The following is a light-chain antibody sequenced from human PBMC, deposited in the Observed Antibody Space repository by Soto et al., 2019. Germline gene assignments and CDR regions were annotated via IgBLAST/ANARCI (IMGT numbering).Light chain of an antibody. CDR2: GAS. CDR1: VSVRTD. J-gene: IGKJ5*01. CDR3: QQYHNWLPIT. V-gene: IGKV3-15*01. Sequence: EIVMTQSPDTLSLSPGQRATLSCRASVSVRTDLAWYQQKPGQAPSLLIYGASTRAAGVPVRFSGSGSGSAFTLTIDTLQSEDFAVYYCQQYHNWLPITFGQGTRGEI.